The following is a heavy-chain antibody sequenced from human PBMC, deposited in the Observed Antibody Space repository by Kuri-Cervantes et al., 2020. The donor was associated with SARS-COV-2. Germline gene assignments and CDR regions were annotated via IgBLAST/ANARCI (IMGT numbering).Heavy chain of an antibody. J-gene: IGHJ6*03. V-gene: IGHV3-73*01. CDR2: VRGKANNYAT. Sequence: GGSLRLSCEVSGFLFSASAIHWVRQGSGKGLEWVGRVRGKANNYATAYAASVKGRFTISRDDSKNMAYLHMNSLRGDDTAVYYCARVAGEGPIYYYYMDVWGKGTTVTVSS. CDR1: GFLFSASA. CDR3: ARVAGEGPIYYYYMDV. D-gene: IGHD2-21*01.